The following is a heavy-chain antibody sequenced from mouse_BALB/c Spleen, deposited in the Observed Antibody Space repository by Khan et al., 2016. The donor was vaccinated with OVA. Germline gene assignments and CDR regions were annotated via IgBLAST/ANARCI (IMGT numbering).Heavy chain of an antibody. Sequence: VELVESGPGLVAPSQSLSITCTASGFSLTSYGVHWVRQPPGKGLEWLGVIWAGGSTNYNSALMSRLSISKDNSKSQVFLKMNSVQTDDTAMYYCARLEDIWGQGTTLTVSS. V-gene: IGHV2-9*02. D-gene: IGHD1-3*01. CDR3: ARLEDI. J-gene: IGHJ2*01. CDR1: GFSLTSYG. CDR2: IWAGGST.